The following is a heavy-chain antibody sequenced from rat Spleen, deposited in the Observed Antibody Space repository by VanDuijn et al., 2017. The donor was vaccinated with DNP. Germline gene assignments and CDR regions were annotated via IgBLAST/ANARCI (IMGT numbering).Heavy chain of an antibody. J-gene: IGHJ3*01. CDR3: ARHDEGNYYDGSNWFAY. CDR2: ISYFGDNT. D-gene: IGHD1-12*02. Sequence: EVRLVESGGGLVQPGRSLKLSCAASGFTFSDYYMAWVRQAPTKGLEWVAYISYFGDNTYSGDSVKGRFTISRDNAKSTLYLQVDSLRSEDTATYYCARHDEGNYYDGSNWFAYWGQGTLVTVSS. V-gene: IGHV5-22*01. CDR1: GFTFSDYY.